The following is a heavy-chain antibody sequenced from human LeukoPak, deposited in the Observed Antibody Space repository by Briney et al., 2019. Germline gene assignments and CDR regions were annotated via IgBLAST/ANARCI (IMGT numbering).Heavy chain of an antibody. CDR3: ARDGGGIAAAVDY. Sequence: GGSLRLSCAASGFTFSNAWMSWVRQAPGKGLEWVSSISSSSSYIYYADSVKGRFTISRDNAKNSLYLQMNSLRAEDTAVYYCARDGGGIAAAVDYWGQGTLVTVSS. CDR2: ISSSSSYI. V-gene: IGHV3-21*01. CDR1: GFTFSNAW. D-gene: IGHD6-13*01. J-gene: IGHJ4*02.